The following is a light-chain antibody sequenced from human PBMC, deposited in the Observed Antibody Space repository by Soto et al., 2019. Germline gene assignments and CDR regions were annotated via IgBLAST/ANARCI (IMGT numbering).Light chain of an antibody. V-gene: IGLV1-51*01. Sequence: QSVLTQPPSVSAAPGQKVTISCSGSNSNIGNNYVSWYQQLPGTAPKLLIYDNNKRPSGIPDRFSGSKSGTSATLGITGLQTGDEADYYCGTWDSSLRQVFGGGTKLTVL. J-gene: IGLJ2*01. CDR2: DNN. CDR1: NSNIGNNY. CDR3: GTWDSSLRQV.